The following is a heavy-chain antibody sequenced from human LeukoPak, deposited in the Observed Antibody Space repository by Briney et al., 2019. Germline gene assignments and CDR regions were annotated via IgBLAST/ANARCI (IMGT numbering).Heavy chain of an antibody. Sequence: SETLSLTCTVSGGSISSSSYYWGWIRQPPGKGLEWIGSIYYSGSTYYNPSLKSRVTISVDTSKNQFSLKLSSVTAADTAVYYCARANYYYTSGYSRGAFDIWGQGTMVTVSS. CDR2: IYYSGST. CDR1: GGSISSSSYY. CDR3: ARANYYYTSGYSRGAFDI. J-gene: IGHJ3*02. V-gene: IGHV4-39*07. D-gene: IGHD3-22*01.